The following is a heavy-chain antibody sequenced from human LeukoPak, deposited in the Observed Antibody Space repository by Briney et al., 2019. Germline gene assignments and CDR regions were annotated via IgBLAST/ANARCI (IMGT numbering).Heavy chain of an antibody. V-gene: IGHV3-23*01. CDR1: GFTFSSYA. D-gene: IGHD3-22*01. Sequence: GGSLRLSCAASGFTFSSYAMSWVRQAPGKGLEWVSAISGSGGSTYYADSVKGRFTISRDNSKNTLYLQMNSLRAEDTAVYYCARGLGSGYYNDWGQGTLVTVSS. CDR3: ARGLGSGYYND. CDR2: ISGSGGST. J-gene: IGHJ4*02.